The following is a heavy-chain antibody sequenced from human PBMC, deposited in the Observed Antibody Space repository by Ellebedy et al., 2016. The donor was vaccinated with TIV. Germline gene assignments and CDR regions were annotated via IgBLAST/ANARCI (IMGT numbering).Heavy chain of an antibody. D-gene: IGHD1-26*01. CDR1: GFTFSSYG. CDR3: ARGYSESPPGN. J-gene: IGHJ4*02. V-gene: IGHV3-33*01. CDR2: IWYDGSKK. Sequence: GESLKISXAASGFTFSSYGMHWVRQAPGKGLEWVAVIWYDGSKKYYADSVKGRFTTFRDNSKNTLYLQMNSLRAEDTAVYYCARGYSESPPGNWGQGTLVTVSS.